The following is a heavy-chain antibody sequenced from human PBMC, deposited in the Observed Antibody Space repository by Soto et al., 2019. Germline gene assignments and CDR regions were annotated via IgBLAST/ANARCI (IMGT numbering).Heavy chain of an antibody. J-gene: IGHJ3*02. Sequence: PGGSLRLSCAASRFTISGHAMHWVRQAPGKGLEWLAVISYDGSDKFYGDSVKGRFTISRDNAKNSLYLQMNSLRAEDTAMYYCARDADILTGSDAFDIWGQGTMVTVSS. CDR3: ARDADILTGSDAFDI. V-gene: IGHV3-30*03. D-gene: IGHD3-9*01. CDR1: RFTISGHA. CDR2: ISYDGSDK.